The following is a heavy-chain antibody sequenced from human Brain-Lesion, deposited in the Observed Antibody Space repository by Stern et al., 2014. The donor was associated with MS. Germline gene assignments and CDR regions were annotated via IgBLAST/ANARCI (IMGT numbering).Heavy chain of an antibody. CDR2: IRASGGST. J-gene: IGHJ3*01. CDR1: GFRFSSYA. D-gene: IGHD3-16*02. CDR3: AKGVWGSYLNXXXX. Sequence: EVQLLESGGGFVQPGGSLRLSCAASGFRFSSYAMSWVRQTPGKGLEWVSGIRASGGSTYYADSVKGRFTISRDKSKNTLFLQMNSLRAEDTAVYYCAKGVWGSYLNXXXXWGQGTMVTVSS. V-gene: IGHV3-23*01.